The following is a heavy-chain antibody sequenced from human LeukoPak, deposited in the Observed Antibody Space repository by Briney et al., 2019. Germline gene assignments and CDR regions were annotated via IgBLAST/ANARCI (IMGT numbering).Heavy chain of an antibody. J-gene: IGHJ4*02. CDR2: IYYGENT. Sequence: PSETLSLTCTVSGGSISSGPYYWGWIRQPPGKGLEWIGNIYYGENTYYNPSLKSRVTISIDTSKNQFYLKLSSLTAADTAVYYCARWAHESDDYVWGSYRLAPYYFDYWGQGTLVTVSS. CDR3: ARWAHESDDYVWGSYRLAPYYFDY. V-gene: IGHV4-39*01. CDR1: GGSISSGPYY. D-gene: IGHD3-16*02.